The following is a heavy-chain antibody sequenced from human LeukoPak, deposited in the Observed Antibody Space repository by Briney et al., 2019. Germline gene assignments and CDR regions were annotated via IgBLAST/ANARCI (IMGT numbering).Heavy chain of an antibody. CDR3: ARASEYGWLFDY. CDR1: GFSFSSYG. D-gene: IGHD3-10*01. CDR2: IRYDGTNK. V-gene: IGHV3-30*02. Sequence: GGSLRLSCEASGFSFSSYGLHWVRQAPGKGPEWVAFIRYDGTNKYYADSVKGRFTISRDNSKKSLYLQMNSLRAEDTAVYYCARASEYGWLFDYWGQGTLVTVSS. J-gene: IGHJ4*02.